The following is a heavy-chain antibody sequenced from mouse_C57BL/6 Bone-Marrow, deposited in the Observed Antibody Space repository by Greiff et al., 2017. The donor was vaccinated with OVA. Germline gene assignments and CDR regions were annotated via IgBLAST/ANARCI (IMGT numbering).Heavy chain of an antibody. CDR3: TVAYYRKEFAY. CDR2: IDPEDGDS. Sequence: EVKLQESGAELVRPGASVKLSCTASGFNIKDYYMHWVKQRPEQGLEWIGRIDPEDGDSEYAPKFQGKATMTADTSSNTAYLQLSSLTSEATAVYYCTVAYYRKEFAYWGQGTLVTVSA. J-gene: IGHJ3*01. D-gene: IGHD2-10*01. V-gene: IGHV14-1*01. CDR1: GFNIKDYY.